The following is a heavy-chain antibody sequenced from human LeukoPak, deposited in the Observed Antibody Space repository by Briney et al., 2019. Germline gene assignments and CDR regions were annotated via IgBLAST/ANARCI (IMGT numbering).Heavy chain of an antibody. CDR2: IIPILGIA. CDR1: GGTFSSYT. V-gene: IGHV1-69*02. D-gene: IGHD2-2*03. Sequence: ASVKVSCKASGGTFSSYTIGWVRQAPGQGLEWMGRIIPILGIANYAQKFQGRVTITADKSTSTAYMELSSLRSEDTAVYYCASGYCSSTSCYNYGMDVWGQGTTVTVSS. CDR3: ASGYCSSTSCYNYGMDV. J-gene: IGHJ6*02.